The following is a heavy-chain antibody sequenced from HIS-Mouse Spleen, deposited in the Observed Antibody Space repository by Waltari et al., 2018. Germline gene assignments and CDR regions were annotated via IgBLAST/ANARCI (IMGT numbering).Heavy chain of an antibody. CDR3: AREIPYSSSWYDWYFDL. D-gene: IGHD6-13*01. CDR2: IYYSGGT. J-gene: IGHJ2*01. Sequence: QLQLQESGPGLVKPSETLSLTCTVSGGSIRSSSYYWGWIRQPPGKGLECIGRIYYSGGTYDNPALKSRVTIAVDTSKNQFSLKLSSVTAADTAVYYCAREIPYSSSWYDWYFDLWGRGTLVTVSS. V-gene: IGHV4-39*07. CDR1: GGSIRSSSYY.